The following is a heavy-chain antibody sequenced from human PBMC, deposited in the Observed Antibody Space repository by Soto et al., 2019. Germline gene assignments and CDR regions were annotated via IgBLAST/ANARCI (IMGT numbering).Heavy chain of an antibody. CDR2: ISYDGNNE. D-gene: IGHD2-21*02. Sequence: QVYLVESGGGVVQPGRSLRLSCAASGFTFSSYGMHWVRQAPGKGLEWVAIISYDGNNEAYADSVKGRFTISRDNSKNTLYLQMDSLRPEDTAMYYCAKCDGNYRDYWGQGTLVTVSS. CDR1: GFTFSSYG. J-gene: IGHJ4*02. CDR3: AKCDGNYRDY. V-gene: IGHV3-30*18.